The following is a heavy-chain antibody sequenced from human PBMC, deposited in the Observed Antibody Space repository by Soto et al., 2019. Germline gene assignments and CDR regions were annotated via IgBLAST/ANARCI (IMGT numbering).Heavy chain of an antibody. CDR2: IIPKLGSA. Sequence: ASVKVSCKASGGGNLRDYRTTWVRRAPGQGLEWMGGIIPKLGSANYAQKFQGRVTITADESTNSVYMELRSLRSDDTAVYYCARDRSNSIEDIVVVVADGFDYWGQGTLVTVSS. D-gene: IGHD2-15*01. J-gene: IGHJ4*02. CDR3: ARDRSNSIEDIVVVVADGFDY. CDR1: GGGNLRDYR. V-gene: IGHV1-69*13.